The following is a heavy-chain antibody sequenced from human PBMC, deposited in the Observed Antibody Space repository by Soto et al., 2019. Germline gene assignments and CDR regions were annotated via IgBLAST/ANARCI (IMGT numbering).Heavy chain of an antibody. D-gene: IGHD3-22*01. CDR3: AREYYYDSSGYKQDYYYGMDV. CDR2: INHSGST. CDR1: GGSFSGYY. J-gene: IGHJ6*02. Sequence: SETLSLTCAVYGGSFSGYYWSWIRQPPGKGLEWIGEINHSGSTNYNPSLKSRVTISVDTSKNQFSLKLSSVTAADTAVYYCAREYYYDSSGYKQDYYYGMDVWGQGTTVTVSS. V-gene: IGHV4-34*01.